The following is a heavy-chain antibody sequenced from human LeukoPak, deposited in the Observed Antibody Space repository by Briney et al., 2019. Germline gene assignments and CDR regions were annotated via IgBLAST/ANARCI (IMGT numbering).Heavy chain of an antibody. CDR3: ARDLGNYFHF. V-gene: IGHV1-18*01. Sequence: ASVKVSCKXSGYSFTSYGISWVRQAPGQGLEWMGWISAHNGNTKYAQEVQGRVIMTTDTSTSTAYMEMRSLRSDDTAVYYCARDLGNYFHFWGQGTLVTASS. J-gene: IGHJ4*02. CDR2: ISAHNGNT. CDR1: GYSFTSYG. D-gene: IGHD3-10*01.